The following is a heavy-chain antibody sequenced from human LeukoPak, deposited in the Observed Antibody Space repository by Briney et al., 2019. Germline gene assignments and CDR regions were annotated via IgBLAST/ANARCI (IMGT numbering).Heavy chain of an antibody. J-gene: IGHJ5*02. Sequence: ASVKVSCKASGYTFTSYGISWVRQAPGQGLEWMGWISAYNGNTNYAQKLQGRVTMTTDTSTSTAYMELRSLSSDDTAVYYCARTLLIAAAGFWFDPWGQGTLVTVSS. V-gene: IGHV1-18*01. D-gene: IGHD6-13*01. CDR3: ARTLLIAAAGFWFDP. CDR2: ISAYNGNT. CDR1: GYTFTSYG.